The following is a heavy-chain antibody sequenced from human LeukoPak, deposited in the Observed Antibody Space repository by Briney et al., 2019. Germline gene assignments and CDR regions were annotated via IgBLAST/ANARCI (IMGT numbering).Heavy chain of an antibody. CDR2: ISSSSSYI. V-gene: IGHV3-21*01. D-gene: IGHD1-26*01. Sequence: GGSLRLSCTVSGFTFSDYNMNWVRQAPGKGLEWVSSISSSSSYIYYADSVKGRFTISRDNAKNSLYLQMNSLRAEDTAVYYCASIVGTTTEFAFDIWGQGTMVTVSS. CDR3: ASIVGTTTEFAFDI. J-gene: IGHJ3*02. CDR1: GFTFSDYN.